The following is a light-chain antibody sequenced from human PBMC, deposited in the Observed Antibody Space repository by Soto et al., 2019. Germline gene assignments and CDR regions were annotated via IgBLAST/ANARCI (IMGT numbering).Light chain of an antibody. CDR3: RQFNSYLIT. CDR2: AAS. V-gene: IGKV1-9*01. Sequence: DIQLTQSPSFLSASVGDRVTITCRASQGISSYLAWYQQKPGKAPKLLIYAASTLQSGVPSRFSGSGSGTEFTLTISSLQPEDFATYYCRQFNSYLITFGQGTRLEIK. J-gene: IGKJ5*01. CDR1: QGISSY.